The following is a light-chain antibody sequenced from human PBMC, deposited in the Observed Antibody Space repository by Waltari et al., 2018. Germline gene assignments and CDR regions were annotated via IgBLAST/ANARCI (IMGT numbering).Light chain of an antibody. Sequence: SYDLTQPPSVSVPPGQTAKVTCPGDTLPTQYAYWYQKKPGQAPLLLIYQDTDRPSGISERFSGSSSGTTVTLTISDVQAEDEADYYCQSADTSGVYPRFGGGTKLTVL. J-gene: IGLJ3*02. CDR1: TLPTQY. V-gene: IGLV3-25*03. CDR2: QDT. CDR3: QSADTSGVYPR.